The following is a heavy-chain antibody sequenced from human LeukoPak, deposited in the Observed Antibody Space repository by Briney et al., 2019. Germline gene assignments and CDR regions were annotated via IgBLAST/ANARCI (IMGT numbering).Heavy chain of an antibody. Sequence: GGSLRLSCAASGFTFTTYGLHWVRQAPGKGLEWVAAIASNGGSEYYADSVKGRFTISRDNSKSTLFLQMNSLRPDDTAVYYCAKRGHYSINWYHYFDYWGQGTLVTVSS. J-gene: IGHJ4*02. V-gene: IGHV3-30*18. D-gene: IGHD6-13*01. CDR2: IASNGGSE. CDR3: AKRGHYSINWYHYFDY. CDR1: GFTFTTYG.